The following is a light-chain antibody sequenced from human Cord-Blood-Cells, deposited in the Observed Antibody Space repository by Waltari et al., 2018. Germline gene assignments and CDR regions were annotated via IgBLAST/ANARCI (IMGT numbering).Light chain of an antibody. CDR2: WAS. CDR1: QSVLYSSNNKNY. Sequence: DIVMTQARDSLAVSLGGRATINCKSSQSVLYSSNNKNYLAWYQQKPGQPPKLLIYWASTRESGVPDRFSGSGSGTDFTLAISSLQAEDVAVYYCQQYYSTPWTFGQGTKVEIK. J-gene: IGKJ1*01. CDR3: QQYYSTPWT. V-gene: IGKV4-1*01.